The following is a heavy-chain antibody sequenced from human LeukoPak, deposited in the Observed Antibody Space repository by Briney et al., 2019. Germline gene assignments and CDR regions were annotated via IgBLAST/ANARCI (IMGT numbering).Heavy chain of an antibody. J-gene: IGHJ1*01. CDR2: IKSKTDGGTT. V-gene: IGHV3-15*01. CDR3: TRGVTIFGVVTYPEYFQH. Sequence: GGSLRLSCAASGFTFSNAWMSWVRQAPGKGLEWVGRIKSKTDGGTTDYAAPVKGRFTISRDDSKNTLYLQMNSLKTEDTAVYYCTRGVTIFGVVTYPEYFQHWGQGTLVTVSS. D-gene: IGHD3-3*01. CDR1: GFTFSNAW.